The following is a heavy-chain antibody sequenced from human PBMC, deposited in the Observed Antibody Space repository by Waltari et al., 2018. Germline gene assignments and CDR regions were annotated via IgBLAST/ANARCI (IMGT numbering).Heavy chain of an antibody. D-gene: IGHD2-21*01. Sequence: QVQLQESGPGLVKPSETLSLTCTVSGGSISSYYWSWIRQPPGKGLEWIGYIYTSGSTNYTPSLKSRVTISVDTSKNQFSLKLSSVTAADTAVYYCASSAYCGGDCYRDYYYYYYMDVWGKGTTVTVSS. CDR1: GGSISSYY. CDR3: ASSAYCGGDCYRDYYYYYYMDV. V-gene: IGHV4-4*09. CDR2: IYTSGST. J-gene: IGHJ6*03.